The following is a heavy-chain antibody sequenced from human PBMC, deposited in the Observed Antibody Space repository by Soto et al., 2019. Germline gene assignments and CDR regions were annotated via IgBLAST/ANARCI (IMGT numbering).Heavy chain of an antibody. CDR3: ARALYFGVVARPGAFDI. CDR2: IYHSGST. J-gene: IGHJ3*02. D-gene: IGHD3-3*01. Sequence: SETLSLTCAVSGYSISSGYYWGWIRQPPGKGLEWIGSIYHSGSTYYNPSLKSRVTISVDTSKNQFSLELSSVTAADTAVYYCARALYFGVVARPGAFDIWGQGTMVTVSS. V-gene: IGHV4-38-2*01. CDR1: GYSISSGYY.